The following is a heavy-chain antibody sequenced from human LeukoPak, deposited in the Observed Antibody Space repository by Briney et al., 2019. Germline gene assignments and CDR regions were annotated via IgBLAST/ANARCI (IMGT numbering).Heavy chain of an antibody. Sequence: PGGSLRLSCAASGFTFSSYAMSWVRQAPGKGLEWVSAISGSGGSTYFADSVKGRFTISRDNSKNTLYLQMNSLRAEDTAVYYCAKDEGLGHDSSGYFGYWGQGTLVTVSS. J-gene: IGHJ4*02. CDR1: GFTFSSYA. V-gene: IGHV3-23*01. CDR3: AKDEGLGHDSSGYFGY. CDR2: ISGSGGST. D-gene: IGHD3-22*01.